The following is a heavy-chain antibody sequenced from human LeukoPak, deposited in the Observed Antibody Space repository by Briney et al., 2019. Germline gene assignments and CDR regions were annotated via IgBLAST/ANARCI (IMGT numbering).Heavy chain of an antibody. J-gene: IGHJ3*02. CDR2: FDPEHGEA. Sequence: ASVKVSCKVSGYTLIDLSMHWVRQAPGKGLEWMGGFDPEHGEAIYAQKFQGRVTMTEDTSTDTAYMELSSLRSEDTAIYYCATGSLTDAFDIWGQGTMVTVSS. CDR3: ATGSLTDAFDI. V-gene: IGHV1-24*01. CDR1: GYTLIDLS.